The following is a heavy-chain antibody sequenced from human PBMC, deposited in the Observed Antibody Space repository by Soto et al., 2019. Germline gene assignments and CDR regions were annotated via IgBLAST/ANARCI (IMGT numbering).Heavy chain of an antibody. V-gene: IGHV3-30-3*01. D-gene: IGHD7-27*01. Sequence: QEQLVESGGGVVQPGGSLRLSCTASGFTFSTYAIHWGRQAPGKGLGWVAVISYDGSHKKDADAVEGRFTISRDNSKNTLYLQMTGLRAEDTAVYYCARDLRNRGESYVRNMDVWGQGTTVTVSS. CDR2: ISYDGSHK. J-gene: IGHJ6*02. CDR1: GFTFSTYA. CDR3: ARDLRNRGESYVRNMDV.